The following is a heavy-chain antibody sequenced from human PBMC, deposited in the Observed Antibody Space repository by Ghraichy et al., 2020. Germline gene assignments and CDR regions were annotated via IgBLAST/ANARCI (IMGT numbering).Heavy chain of an antibody. V-gene: IGHV3-9*01. Sequence: GGSLRLSCAASGFTFDDYAMHWVRQAPGKGLEWVSGISWNSGSIGYADSVKGRFTISRDNAKNSLYLQMNSLRAEDTALYYCAKGKFPIVVVPAGPFDPWGQGTLVTVSS. D-gene: IGHD2-2*01. J-gene: IGHJ5*02. CDR2: ISWNSGSI. CDR3: AKGKFPIVVVPAGPFDP. CDR1: GFTFDDYA.